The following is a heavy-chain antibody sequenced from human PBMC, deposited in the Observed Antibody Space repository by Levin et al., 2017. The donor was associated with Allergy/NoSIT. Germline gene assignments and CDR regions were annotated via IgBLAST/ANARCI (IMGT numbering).Heavy chain of an antibody. J-gene: IGHJ6*02. CDR1: GFTFGDYA. V-gene: IGHV3-49*04. Sequence: GGSLRLSCTASGFTFGDYAMSWVRQAPGKGLEWVGFIRSKAYGGTTEYAASVKGRFTISRDDSKSIAYLQMNSLKTEDTAVYYCTRDLELPDYYYGMDVWGQGTTVTVSS. D-gene: IGHD1-7*01. CDR3: TRDLELPDYYYGMDV. CDR2: IRSKAYGGTT.